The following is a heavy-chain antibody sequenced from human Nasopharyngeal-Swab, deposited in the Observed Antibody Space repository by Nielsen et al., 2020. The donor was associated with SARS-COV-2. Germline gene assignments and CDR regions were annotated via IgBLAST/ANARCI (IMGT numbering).Heavy chain of an antibody. CDR1: GFTFSSYA. Sequence: GGSLRLSCAASGFTFSSYAMSWVRQAPGKGLEWVSAISGSGGSTYYADSVKGRFTISRDNPKNTLYLQMNSLRAEDTAVYYCAREAMVRGKPTIYYYYGMDVWGQGTTVTVSS. CDR3: AREAMVRGKPTIYYYYGMDV. D-gene: IGHD3-10*01. V-gene: IGHV3-23*01. CDR2: ISGSGGST. J-gene: IGHJ6*02.